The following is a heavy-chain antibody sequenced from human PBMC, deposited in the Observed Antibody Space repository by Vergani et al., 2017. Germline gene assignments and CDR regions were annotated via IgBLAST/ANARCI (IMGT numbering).Heavy chain of an antibody. CDR3: GGLAVFDY. CDR2: IRSDASNK. Sequence: QVQLVESGGGVVQPGGSLRLSCAASGFTFRNYDMHWARQAPGKGLEWVAFIRSDASNKYYGDSVKGRFTISRDNSKNTLYLQLNSLRAEDTAVYYCGGLAVFDYWGQGTLVTVSS. J-gene: IGHJ4*02. D-gene: IGHD3-16*01. CDR1: GFTFRNYD. V-gene: IGHV3-30*02.